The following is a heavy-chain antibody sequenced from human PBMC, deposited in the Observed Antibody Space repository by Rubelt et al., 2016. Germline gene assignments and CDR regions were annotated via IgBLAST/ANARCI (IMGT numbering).Heavy chain of an antibody. D-gene: IGHD5-12*01. CDR2: IYYSGST. Sequence: QVQLQESGPGLVKPSQTLSLTCTVSGGSISSSSYYWGWIRQPPGKGLEWIGSIYYSGSTFYNPSLQCRVTISVDTSKNQCSLKLSYVTAADTAVYYCARGGGYDSGGFDYWGQGTLVTVSS. J-gene: IGHJ4*02. CDR3: ARGGGYDSGGFDY. CDR1: GGSISSSSYY. V-gene: IGHV4-39*07.